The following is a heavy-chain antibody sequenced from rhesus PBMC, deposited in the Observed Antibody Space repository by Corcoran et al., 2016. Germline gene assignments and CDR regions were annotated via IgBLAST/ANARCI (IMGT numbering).Heavy chain of an antibody. D-gene: IGHD4-23*01. Sequence: EVQLVQSGAEVKKPGASVQVSCKVSGSTFHELSMHWVGQAPGKGVEWMGGVVPVNGEKIQSEKFQGRVNLTEDTSTDTAYMERSSLRSEDPAVYYCASPGGTVTDVEYFEFWGQGALVTVSS. CDR2: VVPVNGEK. CDR1: GSTFHELS. V-gene: IGHV1-156*01. J-gene: IGHJ1*01. CDR3: ASPGGTVTDVEYFEF.